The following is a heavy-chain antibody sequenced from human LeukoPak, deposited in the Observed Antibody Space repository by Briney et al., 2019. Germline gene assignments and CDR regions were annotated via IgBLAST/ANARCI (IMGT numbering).Heavy chain of an antibody. Sequence: ASVKVSCKASGYTFTAYYMHWVRQAPGQGLEWMGWINPNSGGTNYAQKLQGRVTMTTDTSTSTAYMELRSLRSDDTAVYYCARVPIFGVVMPPLFWGQGTLVTVSS. V-gene: IGHV1-2*02. CDR3: ARVPIFGVVMPPLF. J-gene: IGHJ4*02. D-gene: IGHD3-3*01. CDR1: GYTFTAYY. CDR2: INPNSGGT.